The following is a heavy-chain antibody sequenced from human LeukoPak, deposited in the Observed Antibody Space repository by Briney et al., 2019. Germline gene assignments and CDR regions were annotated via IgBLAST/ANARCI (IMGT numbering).Heavy chain of an antibody. Sequence: GGSLRLSCAASGFTFSSYSMKWIRQAPGKGLEWVSFISSSSSYIYYADSVKGRFTISRDNAKNSLYLQMNSLRAEDTAVYYCARGTMFPYYFDYWGQGTLVTVSS. CDR2: ISSSSSYI. CDR1: GFTFSSYS. CDR3: ARGTMFPYYFDY. J-gene: IGHJ4*02. D-gene: IGHD3-10*02. V-gene: IGHV3-21*01.